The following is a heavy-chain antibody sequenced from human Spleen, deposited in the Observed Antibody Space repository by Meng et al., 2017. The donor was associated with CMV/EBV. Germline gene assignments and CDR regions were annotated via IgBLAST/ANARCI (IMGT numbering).Heavy chain of an antibody. CDR2: ISSSSDYI. CDR1: GFTFSYYS. D-gene: IGHD3-16*01. CDR3: ARDGPGGYYFDY. J-gene: IGHJ4*02. Sequence: GGSLRLSCAASGFTFSYYSMNWVRQAPGKGLEWVSSISSSSDYIYYADSVKGRFTISRDYAKNPLYLQMNSLRAEDTAVYYCARDGPGGYYFDYWGQGTLVTVSS. V-gene: IGHV3-21*01.